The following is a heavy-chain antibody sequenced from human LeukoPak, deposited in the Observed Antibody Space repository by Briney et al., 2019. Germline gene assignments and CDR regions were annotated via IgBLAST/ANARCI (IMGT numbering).Heavy chain of an antibody. J-gene: IGHJ4*02. CDR2: ISGSGGNT. V-gene: IGHV3-23*01. D-gene: IGHD6-19*01. CDR1: GFTFSSYA. Sequence: GGSLRLSCAASGFTFSSYAMSWVRQAPGKGLEWVSTISGSGGNTYYADSAKGRVTISRDSSENTLYLQMNSLRADDTALYYCARLPTSSGWYAFDYWGQGALVTVSS. CDR3: ARLPTSSGWYAFDY.